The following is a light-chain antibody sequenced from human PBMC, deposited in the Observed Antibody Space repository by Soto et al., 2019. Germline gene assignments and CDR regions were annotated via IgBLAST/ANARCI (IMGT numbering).Light chain of an antibody. V-gene: IGKV3-11*01. CDR1: QSVSSY. CDR2: DAS. CDR3: QQRSNWRT. J-gene: IGKJ2*02. Sequence: IVLPQYPAILSLSTGERATLSCRASQSVSSYLAWYQQKPGQAPMLLIYDASNMATGIPARFSGSGSGTDFTLTISSLEPEDFAVYYCQQRSNWRTFGQGTKLEIK.